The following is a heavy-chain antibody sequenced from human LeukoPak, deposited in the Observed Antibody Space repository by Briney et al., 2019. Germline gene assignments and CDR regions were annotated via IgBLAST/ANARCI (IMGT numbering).Heavy chain of an antibody. CDR1: GGSISSYY. CDR3: ARGSCSSTSCYHFDY. V-gene: IGHV4-59*01. CDR2: IYYSGST. Sequence: SETLSLTCTVSGGSISSYYWSWIRQPPGKGLEWIGYIYYSGSTNYNPSLKSRVTISVDTSKNQFSPKLSSVTAADTAVYYCARGSCSSTSCYHFDYWGQGTLVTVSS. D-gene: IGHD2-2*01. J-gene: IGHJ4*02.